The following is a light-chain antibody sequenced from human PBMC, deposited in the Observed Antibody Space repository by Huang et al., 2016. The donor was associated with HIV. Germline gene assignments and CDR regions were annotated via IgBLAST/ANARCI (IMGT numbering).Light chain of an antibody. J-gene: IGKJ1*01. CDR1: QRVSSN. CDR2: GAS. CDR3: HQYNNWPPWT. Sequence: ETVMTQTPATLSVSPVERAPLFCRASQRVSSNLAWYQHQPGQAPRRLIYGASTRPAGIPARLSGSGSGTDFTLTISSLQSEDFAVYYCHQYNNWPPWTFGQGTKVEIK. V-gene: IGKV3D-15*01.